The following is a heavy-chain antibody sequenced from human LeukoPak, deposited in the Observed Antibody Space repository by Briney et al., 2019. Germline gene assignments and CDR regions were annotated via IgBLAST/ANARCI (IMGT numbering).Heavy chain of an antibody. J-gene: IGHJ6*03. D-gene: IGHD2-2*01. CDR3: ARVGVGCSSTSCYEENGYYYYYMDV. CDR1: GGSISSGSYY. CDR2: IYTSGST. Sequence: PSETLSLTCTVSGGSISSGSYYWSWIRQPAGKGLEWIGRIYTSGSTNYNPSLKSRVTISVDTSKNQFSLKLSSVTAADTAVYYCARVGVGCSSTSCYEENGYYYYYMDVWGKGTTVTISS. V-gene: IGHV4-61*02.